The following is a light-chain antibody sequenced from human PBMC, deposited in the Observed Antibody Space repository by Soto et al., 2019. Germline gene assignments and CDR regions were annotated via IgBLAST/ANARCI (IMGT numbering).Light chain of an antibody. CDR2: NDN. V-gene: IGLV1-44*01. Sequence: QSVLTQPPSASGTPGQRVTISCSGTSSNIGSNTVSWYQQLPGTAPKLLISNDNQRPSGVPDRFSGSKSGTSASLAISGLQSEDDADYYCAALDDSLNGVVFGGGTKLTVL. CDR3: AALDDSLNGVV. J-gene: IGLJ2*01. CDR1: SSNIGSNT.